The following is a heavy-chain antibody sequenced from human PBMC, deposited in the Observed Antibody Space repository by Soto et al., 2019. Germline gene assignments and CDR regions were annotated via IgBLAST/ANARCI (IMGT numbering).Heavy chain of an antibody. CDR2: IYHSGST. D-gene: IGHD5-12*01. CDR3: ARGIGYSGYDLEYYFDY. CDR1: GGSISSGGYS. J-gene: IGHJ4*02. Sequence: LSLTCAVSGGSISSGGYSWSWIRQPPGKGLEWIGYIYHSGSTYYNPSLKSRVTISVDRSKNQFSLKLSSVTAADTAVYYCARGIGYSGYDLEYYFDYWGQGTQVTVSS. V-gene: IGHV4-30-2*01.